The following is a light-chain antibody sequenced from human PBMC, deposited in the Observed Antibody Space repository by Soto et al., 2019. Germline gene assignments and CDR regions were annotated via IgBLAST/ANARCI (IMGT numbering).Light chain of an antibody. V-gene: IGLV1-51*01. CDR1: SSNIAANS. Sequence: VLTQPPSVSAAPGQEVTISCSGSSSNIAANSVSWYQHLPGTAPKLLIYNSDRRPSGIPARFSGSKSGTSATLGITGLQTGDEADYYCGAWDTSLTVYVFGSGTRSPS. CDR2: NSD. CDR3: GAWDTSLTVYV. J-gene: IGLJ1*01.